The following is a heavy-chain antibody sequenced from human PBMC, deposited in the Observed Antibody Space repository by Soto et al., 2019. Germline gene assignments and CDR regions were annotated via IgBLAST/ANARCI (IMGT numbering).Heavy chain of an antibody. J-gene: IGHJ4*02. CDR1: RFTFSSYR. D-gene: IGHD1-1*01. CDR2: ISSTSTFI. Sequence: PGGSLRLSCVASRFTFSSYRMNWVRQAPGKGLEWVSSISSTSTFIYYADSVKGRFTISRDNAKNSLYLQMNSLTAEDTAVYYCARSNGQNPSSPEHWGQGTLVTVSS. CDR3: ARSNGQNPSSPEH. V-gene: IGHV3-21*01.